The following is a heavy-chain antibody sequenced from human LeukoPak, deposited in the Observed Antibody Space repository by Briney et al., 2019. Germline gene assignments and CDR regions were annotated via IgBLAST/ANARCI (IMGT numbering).Heavy chain of an antibody. J-gene: IGHJ4*02. CDR1: GFTFSSYA. Sequence: GGSLRLSCAASGFTFSSYAMRWVRQAPGKGLEWVSAISGSGGSTYYADSVRGRFTISRDNSKNTLYLQMNSLRAEDTAVYYCARDSPYSSGWEHFDYWGQGTLVTVSS. CDR2: ISGSGGST. D-gene: IGHD6-19*01. CDR3: ARDSPYSSGWEHFDY. V-gene: IGHV3-23*01.